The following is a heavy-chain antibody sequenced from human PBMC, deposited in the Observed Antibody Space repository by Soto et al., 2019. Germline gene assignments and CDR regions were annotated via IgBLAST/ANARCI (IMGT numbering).Heavy chain of an antibody. CDR2: VDSSGTYT. V-gene: IGHV3-64*07. D-gene: IGHD3-3*02. J-gene: IGHJ5*02. CDR3: ASSLAGIGQKWLDP. CDR1: GFTFGGFG. Sequence: EVQLMESGGNLVQSGGSLRLSCAASGFTFGGFGMYWFRQAPGKGLEFVSAVDSSGTYTYYEDSVKGRFTISRDNSKNTLYLQMGSLRIEERAVYYCASSLAGIGQKWLDPGGQGTLSPSPQ.